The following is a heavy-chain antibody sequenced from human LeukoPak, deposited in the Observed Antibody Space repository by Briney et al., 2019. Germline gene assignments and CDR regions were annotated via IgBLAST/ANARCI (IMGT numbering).Heavy chain of an antibody. Sequence: GGSLRLSCVASGFPFSSYWMTWVRQAPGKGLEWVANIKQDGSKKSYVDSVKGRFTISRDNAKNSLYLQMNSLRAEDTAIYYCTRVGYIDEGIDYWGQGTPVTVSS. CDR2: IKQDGSKK. D-gene: IGHD5-24*01. J-gene: IGHJ4*02. V-gene: IGHV3-7*04. CDR3: TRVGYIDEGIDY. CDR1: GFPFSSYW.